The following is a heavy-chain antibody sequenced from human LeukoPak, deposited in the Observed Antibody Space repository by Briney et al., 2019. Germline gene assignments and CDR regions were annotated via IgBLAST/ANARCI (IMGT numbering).Heavy chain of an antibody. CDR1: GYTFTGYY. V-gene: IGHV1-2*02. CDR2: INPTSGGT. J-gene: IGHJ5*02. D-gene: IGHD3-10*02. CDR3: ARDQGYVLWSDPGWFDP. Sequence: GASVKVSCKVSGYTFTGYYIHWVRQAPGQGLEWMGWINPTSGGTNYAQKFQGRVTMTRDTSISTAYMELSRLRSDDTAVYYCARDQGYVLWSDPGWFDPWGQGTLVTVSS.